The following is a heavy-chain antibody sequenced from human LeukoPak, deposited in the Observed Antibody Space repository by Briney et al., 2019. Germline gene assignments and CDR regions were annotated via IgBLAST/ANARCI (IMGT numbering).Heavy chain of an antibody. CDR3: ARNGKDSSGYFYGYYYYMDV. D-gene: IGHD3-22*01. CDR1: GFTVSSNY. CDR2: IYRGGST. Sequence: GSLRPSCAASGFTVSSNYMSWVRPAPGKGLEWVSVIYRGGSTYYADSVKGRFTISRDNSKNTLYLQMNSLRAEDTAVYYCARNGKDSSGYFYGYYYYMDVWGKGTTVTISS. V-gene: IGHV3-53*01. J-gene: IGHJ6*03.